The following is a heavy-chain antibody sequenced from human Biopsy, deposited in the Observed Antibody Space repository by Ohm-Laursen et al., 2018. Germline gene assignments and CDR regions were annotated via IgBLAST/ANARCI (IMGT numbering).Heavy chain of an antibody. CDR2: IYYSGGT. V-gene: IGHV4-59*01. Sequence: GTLSLTCSVSGGSITGYEWSWIRLAPGKGLGWIGYIYYSGGTKYNPSLASRVTFSVDMSKSQFSLKLYSVTAADTAVYYCARVEAGTYDALDIWGQGTLVAVSA. CDR3: ARVEAGTYDALDI. J-gene: IGHJ3*02. D-gene: IGHD1-26*01. CDR1: GGSITGYE.